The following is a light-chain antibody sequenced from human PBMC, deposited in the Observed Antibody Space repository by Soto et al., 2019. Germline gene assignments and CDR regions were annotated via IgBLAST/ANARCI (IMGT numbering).Light chain of an antibody. Sequence: QSVLTQPPSVSGAPGQRVIISCAGSISNIGAGYDVHWYQHLPGTTPKLLIYSNINRPSGVPDRFSGSKSGTSASLAITGLQPEDEADYFCQLYDNSLAGSKVFGGGTKLTVL. CDR1: ISNIGAGYD. CDR2: SNI. CDR3: QLYDNSLAGSKV. V-gene: IGLV1-40*01. J-gene: IGLJ2*01.